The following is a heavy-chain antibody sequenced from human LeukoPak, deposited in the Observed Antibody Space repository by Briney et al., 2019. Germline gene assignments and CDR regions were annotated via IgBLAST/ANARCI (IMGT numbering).Heavy chain of an antibody. CDR3: AREITMIVVVISSSAFDI. Sequence: ASVTVSCKASGYTFTGYYMHWVRQAPGQGLEWMGWINPNSGGTNYAQKFQGRVTMTRDTSISTAYMELSRLRSDDTAVYYCAREITMIVVVISSSAFDIWGQGTMVTVSS. V-gene: IGHV1-2*02. D-gene: IGHD3-22*01. CDR2: INPNSGGT. CDR1: GYTFTGYY. J-gene: IGHJ3*02.